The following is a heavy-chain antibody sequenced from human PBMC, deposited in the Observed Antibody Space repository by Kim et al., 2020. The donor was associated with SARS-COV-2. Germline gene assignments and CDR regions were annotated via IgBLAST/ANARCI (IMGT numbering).Heavy chain of an antibody. CDR1: GFIFGGHD. V-gene: IGHV3-13*04. D-gene: IGHD3-10*01. CDR3: ARGIHLWLGVDV. CDR2: IGTSGVT. Sequence: GGSLRLSCAASGFIFGGHDMHWVRQVTGKGLEWVAAIGTSGVTFYEASVKGRFIISRENGENSLFLQMDSLRVGDTAIYYRARGIHLWLGVDVWGRGTTVTVSS. J-gene: IGHJ6*02.